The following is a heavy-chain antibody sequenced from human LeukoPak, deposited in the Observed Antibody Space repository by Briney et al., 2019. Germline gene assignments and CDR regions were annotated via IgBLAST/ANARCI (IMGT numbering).Heavy chain of an antibody. D-gene: IGHD3-3*01. CDR2: IKQDGSEK. V-gene: IGHV3-7*01. Sequence: GGSLRLSCAASGFTFRSYWMSWVRQAPGKGLEGVANIKQDGSEKYYVDSVKGRFTISRGIAKNSLHLQMNSLRAEDTAVYYCARWNFWSGYFDYWGQGTLVTVSS. J-gene: IGHJ4*02. CDR3: ARWNFWSGYFDY. CDR1: GFTFRSYW.